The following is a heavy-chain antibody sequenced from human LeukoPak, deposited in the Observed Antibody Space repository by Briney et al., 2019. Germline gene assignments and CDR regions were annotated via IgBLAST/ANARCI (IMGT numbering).Heavy chain of an antibody. CDR3: AKGPSSSWWDIQYNWFDP. J-gene: IGHJ5*02. CDR2: IVGGADNK. Sequence: PGGSLRLSCAASGFTFSNYEMNWVRLAPGKGLEWVAYIVGGADNKQYSDSVRGRFTISRDNAKNSLYLQMNSLRAEDMALYYCAKGPSSSWWDIQYNWFDPWGQGTLVTVSS. V-gene: IGHV3-48*03. D-gene: IGHD6-13*01. CDR1: GFTFSNYE.